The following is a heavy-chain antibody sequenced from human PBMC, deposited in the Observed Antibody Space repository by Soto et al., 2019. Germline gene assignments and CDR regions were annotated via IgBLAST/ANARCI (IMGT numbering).Heavy chain of an antibody. V-gene: IGHV2-5*02. Sequence: SRPTLVNTTQTLRLTCALSGLSLSTSEAGVGWIRQPPGKALEWLGRIYWDDDKRYSPSLKSRLTITKDTSKNQVVLTMTNMDPVDTATYYCAHRRDRPYSSDRTKYFDYWGQGTLVTVSS. D-gene: IGHD6-19*01. CDR1: GLSLSTSEAG. CDR3: AHRRDRPYSSDRTKYFDY. J-gene: IGHJ4*02. CDR2: IYWDDDK.